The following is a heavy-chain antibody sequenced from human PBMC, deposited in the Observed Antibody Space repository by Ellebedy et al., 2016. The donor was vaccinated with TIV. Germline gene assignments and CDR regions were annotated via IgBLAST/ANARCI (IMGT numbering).Heavy chain of an antibody. J-gene: IGHJ4*02. Sequence: AASVKVSCTASGGNFRNYAFNWVRQAPGQGLEWMGRVIPILGITNYAQKFQGRFTITADTSTSTVYMELSSLRSEDTALYYCARWGVYSGTFQGPFDFWGQGTLVTVSS. CDR2: VIPILGIT. CDR3: ARWGVYSGTFQGPFDF. V-gene: IGHV1-69*04. D-gene: IGHD5/OR15-5a*01. CDR1: GGNFRNYA.